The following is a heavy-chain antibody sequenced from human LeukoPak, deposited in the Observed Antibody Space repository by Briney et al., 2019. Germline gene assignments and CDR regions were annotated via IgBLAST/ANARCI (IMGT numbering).Heavy chain of an antibody. J-gene: IGHJ2*01. V-gene: IGHV3-21*01. Sequence: GGSLRLSCAASGFTFSSYSMNWVRQAPGKGLEWVSSISSSSSYIYYADSVKGRFTISRDNAKNSLYLQMNSLRAEDTAVYYCAKDGSLFAAARYFDLWGRGTLVTVSS. D-gene: IGHD3-16*02. CDR2: ISSSSSYI. CDR1: GFTFSSYS. CDR3: AKDGSLFAAARYFDL.